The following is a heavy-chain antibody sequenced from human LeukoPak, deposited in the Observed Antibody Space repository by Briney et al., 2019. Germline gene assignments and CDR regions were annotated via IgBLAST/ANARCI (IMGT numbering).Heavy chain of an antibody. V-gene: IGHV4-59*01. D-gene: IGHD3-9*01. J-gene: IGHJ4*02. Sequence: PSETLSLTCTVSGGSISSYYWSWIRQPPGKGLEWIGYIYYSGSTNYNPSLKSRVTISVDTSKNQFSLKLSSVTAADTAVYYCARVSYDILTGYYRNFDYWGQGTLVTVSS. CDR2: IYYSGST. CDR3: ARVSYDILTGYYRNFDY. CDR1: GGSISSYY.